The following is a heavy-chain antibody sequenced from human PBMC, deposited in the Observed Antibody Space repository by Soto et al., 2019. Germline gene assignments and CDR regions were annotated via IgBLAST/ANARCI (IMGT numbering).Heavy chain of an antibody. V-gene: IGHV1-3*01. CDR2: INAGNGDT. CDR3: VRDWTHYDSSGPGDY. J-gene: IGHJ4*02. D-gene: IGHD3-22*01. CDR1: GYTFTSYP. Sequence: ASVKVSCKASGYTFTSYPMHWVRQAPGQGLEWMGWINAGNGDTKYSQKFQGRVTITRDTSAITAYMEPSSLRSEDTAVYYCVRDWTHYDSSGPGDYWGQGTLVTVSS.